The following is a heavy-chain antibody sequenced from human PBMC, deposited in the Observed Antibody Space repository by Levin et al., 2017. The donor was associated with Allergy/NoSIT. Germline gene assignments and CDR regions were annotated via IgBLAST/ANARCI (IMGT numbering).Heavy chain of an antibody. CDR1: GYTFTSYA. CDR3: AREGEMATIMVELGAEYFQH. J-gene: IGHJ1*01. Sequence: ASVKVSCKASGYTFTSYAMHWVRQAPGQRLEWMGWINAGNGNTKYSQKFQGRVTITRDTSASTAYMELSSLRSEDTAVYYCAREGEMATIMVELGAEYFQHWGQGTLVTVSS. V-gene: IGHV1-3*01. CDR2: INAGNGNT. D-gene: IGHD5-24*01.